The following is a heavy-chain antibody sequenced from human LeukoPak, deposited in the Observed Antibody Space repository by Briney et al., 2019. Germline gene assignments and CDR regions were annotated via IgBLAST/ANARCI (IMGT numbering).Heavy chain of an antibody. V-gene: IGHV4-39*07. CDR2: IYYRGTS. CDR3: ARTPLDYDFWSGYWGGAYYFDY. J-gene: IGHJ4*02. Sequence: PSETLSLTCTVSGGSISSRTYYWGWIRQPPGKGLEWIGSIYYRGTSYYNPSLRSRITISVDVSKNQFSLKLSSVTAADTAVYYCARTPLDYDFWSGYWGGAYYFDYWGQGTLVTVSS. D-gene: IGHD3-3*01. CDR1: GGSISSRTYY.